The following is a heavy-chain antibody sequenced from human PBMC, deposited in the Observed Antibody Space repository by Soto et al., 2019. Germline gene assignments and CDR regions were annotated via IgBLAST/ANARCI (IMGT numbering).Heavy chain of an antibody. CDR3: ARATSVDAY. Sequence: EVQLVESGGDLVQPGGSLRLSCAASGFAFSGYWMSWVRQAPGKGLEGVANIKQDGSEKYYVDYVKGRFTISRDNAKNSLYLQMNSLRVEDTAVYYSARATSVDAYWGQGTLVTVSS. CDR1: GFAFSGYW. D-gene: IGHD5-12*01. V-gene: IGHV3-7*01. J-gene: IGHJ4*02. CDR2: IKQDGSEK.